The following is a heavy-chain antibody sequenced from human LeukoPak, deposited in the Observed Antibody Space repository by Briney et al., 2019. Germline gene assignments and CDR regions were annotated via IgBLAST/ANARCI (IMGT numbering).Heavy chain of an antibody. Sequence: GGSLRLSCAASGFDFSSYSMNWVRQAPGKGLEWVSAISPWSDYIYYVDSVKGRFTISRDYAKNSLYLQMNSLRAEDTAVYYCAGGRDSYNLYFASWGQGTLVTVSS. CDR2: ISPWSDYI. D-gene: IGHD5-24*01. CDR1: GFDFSSYS. J-gene: IGHJ4*02. V-gene: IGHV3-21*01. CDR3: AGGRDSYNLYFAS.